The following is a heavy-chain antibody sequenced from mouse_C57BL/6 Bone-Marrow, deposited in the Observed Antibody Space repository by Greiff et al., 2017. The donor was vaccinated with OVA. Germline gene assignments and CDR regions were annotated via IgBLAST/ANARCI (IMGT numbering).Heavy chain of an antibody. V-gene: IGHV6-3*01. Sequence: DVMLVESGGGLVQPGGSMKLSCVASGFTFSNYWMNWVRQSPEKGLEWVAQIRLKSDNYATHYAESVKGRFTISRDDSKSSVYLQMNNLRAEDTGIYYCTGSSGYYAMDYWGQGTSVTVSS. J-gene: IGHJ4*01. CDR2: IRLKSDNYAT. CDR3: TGSSGYYAMDY. D-gene: IGHD3-2*02. CDR1: GFTFSNYW.